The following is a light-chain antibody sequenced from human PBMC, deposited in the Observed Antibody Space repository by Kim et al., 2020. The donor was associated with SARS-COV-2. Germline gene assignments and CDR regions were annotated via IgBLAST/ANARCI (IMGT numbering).Light chain of an antibody. CDR1: QSVSIN. J-gene: IGKJ2*01. CDR2: GAS. Sequence: VSAGERATLSCSASQSVSINLAWYQQKRGQAPRLLIYGASTRATDIPARFSGSGSGTQFTLTISSLQSEDFAVYYCQQYNNWPPYTFGPGTKLEI. CDR3: QQYNNWPPYT. V-gene: IGKV3-15*01.